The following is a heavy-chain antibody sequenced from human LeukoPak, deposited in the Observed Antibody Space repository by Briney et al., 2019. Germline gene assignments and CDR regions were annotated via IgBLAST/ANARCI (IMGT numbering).Heavy chain of an antibody. D-gene: IGHD1-26*01. Sequence: ASVKVSCKVSGYTLTELSMHWVRQAPGKGLEWMGGFDPEDGETIYAQKFQGRVTMTEDTSTDTAYMELSSLRSEDTAVYYCATLSGSYHYGRVFFDYWGQGTLVTVSS. J-gene: IGHJ4*02. V-gene: IGHV1-24*01. CDR3: ATLSGSYHYGRVFFDY. CDR1: GYTLTELS. CDR2: FDPEDGET.